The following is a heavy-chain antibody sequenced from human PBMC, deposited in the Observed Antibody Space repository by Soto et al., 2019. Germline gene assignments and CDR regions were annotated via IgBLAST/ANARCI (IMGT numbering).Heavy chain of an antibody. J-gene: IGHJ1*01. CDR2: ISYDGSNK. Sequence: QVQLVESGGGVVQPGRSLRLSCAASGFTFSSYAMHWVRQAPSKGLEWVAVISYDGSNKYYADSVKGRFTISRDNSKNTLYLQMNSLRAEDTAVYYCARDRARFFVVPAAIRFYFQHWGQGTLVTVSS. CDR3: ARDRARFFVVPAAIRFYFQH. CDR1: GFTFSSYA. V-gene: IGHV3-30-3*01. D-gene: IGHD2-2*02.